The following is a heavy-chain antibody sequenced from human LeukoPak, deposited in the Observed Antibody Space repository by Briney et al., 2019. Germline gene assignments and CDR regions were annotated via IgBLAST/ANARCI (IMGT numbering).Heavy chain of an antibody. CDR2: IIPILGIA. CDR3: ARTTSGNSDFDP. CDR1: GYTFTGYG. Sequence: ASVKVSCKASGYTFTGYGISWVRQAPGQGLEWMGRIIPILGIANYAQKFQGRVTITADKSTSTAYMELSSLRSEDTAVHYCARTTSGNSDFDPWGQGTLVTVSS. D-gene: IGHD4-23*01. J-gene: IGHJ5*02. V-gene: IGHV1-69*04.